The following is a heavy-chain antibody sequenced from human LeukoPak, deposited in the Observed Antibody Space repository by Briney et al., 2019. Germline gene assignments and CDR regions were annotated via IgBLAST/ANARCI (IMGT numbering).Heavy chain of an antibody. V-gene: IGHV1-69*05. Sequence: SVKVACKASGGTFSSYAISWVRQAPGQGLEWMGGIIPIFGTANYAQKFQGRVTITTDESTSTAYMELSSLRSEDTAVYYCARGGYSYGFYYYYYMDVWGKGTTVTVSS. CDR2: IIPIFGTA. D-gene: IGHD5-18*01. J-gene: IGHJ6*03. CDR3: ARGGYSYGFYYYYYMDV. CDR1: GGTFSSYA.